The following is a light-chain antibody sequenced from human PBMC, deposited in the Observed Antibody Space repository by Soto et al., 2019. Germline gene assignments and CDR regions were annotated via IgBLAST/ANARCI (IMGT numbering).Light chain of an antibody. J-gene: IGKJ3*01. CDR1: QSVDSY. Sequence: EIVLKQSPASLSLSPGERATLSCRASQSVDSYLVWYQQKPGQAPRLLIYDASNRATGIPARFSGSGSGTDFTLTISSLEPEDFAVYYCQQRSNWFTFGPGTRWIS. CDR2: DAS. V-gene: IGKV3-11*01. CDR3: QQRSNWFT.